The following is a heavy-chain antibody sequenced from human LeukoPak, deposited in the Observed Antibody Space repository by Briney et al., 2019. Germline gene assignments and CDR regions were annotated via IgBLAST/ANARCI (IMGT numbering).Heavy chain of an antibody. J-gene: IGHJ5*02. CDR2: VNSDGSST. Sequence: GGSLRLSCAASGFTFSNYWMHWVRQAPGKGLVWISRVNSDGSSTSYVGAVKGRFTISRDNAKNTMFLQMNSLRAEDTAVYYCAKKAEDCSGGSCYEGGTNWFVNWGQGTLVTVSS. CDR3: AKKAEDCSGGSCYEGGTNWFVN. V-gene: IGHV3-74*01. CDR1: GFTFSNYW. D-gene: IGHD2-15*01.